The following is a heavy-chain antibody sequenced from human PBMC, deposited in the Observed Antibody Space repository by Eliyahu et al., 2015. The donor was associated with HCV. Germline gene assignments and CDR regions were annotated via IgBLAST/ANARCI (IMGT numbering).Heavy chain of an antibody. CDR1: GFPFSTYW. J-gene: IGHJ4*02. D-gene: IGHD3-22*01. CDR3: ATSSFDTSGFYYRPFDN. CDR2: IKNDGTXK. V-gene: IGHV3-7*03. Sequence: EVQLVESGGGLVQPGGSLRLSCTTSGFPFSTYWMNWVRQAPGKGLEWVAYIKNDGTXKYYVGSVRGRFTISRDNAQKSLSLEMKSLRPEDTAVYYCATSSFDTSGFYYRPFDNWGQGTLVTVSS.